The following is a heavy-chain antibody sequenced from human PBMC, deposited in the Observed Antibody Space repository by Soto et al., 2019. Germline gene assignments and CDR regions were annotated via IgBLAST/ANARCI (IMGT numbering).Heavy chain of an antibody. CDR3: ARRSGGSCYDSFDP. V-gene: IGHV1-3*01. Sequence: ASVKVSCKASGYTFTSYAMHWVRQAPGQRLEWMGWINAGNGNTKYSQKFQGRVTITRDTSASTAYMELSSLRSEDTAVYYCARRSGGSCYDSFDPWGQGTLVTAPQ. CDR1: GYTFTSYA. J-gene: IGHJ5*02. CDR2: INAGNGNT. D-gene: IGHD2-15*01.